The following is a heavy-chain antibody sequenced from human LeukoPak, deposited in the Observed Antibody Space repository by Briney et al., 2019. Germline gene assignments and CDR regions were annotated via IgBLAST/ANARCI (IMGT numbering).Heavy chain of an antibody. J-gene: IGHJ4*02. CDR1: GGSISSSSDY. V-gene: IGHV4-39*07. Sequence: SETLSLTCTVSGGSISSSSDYWGWIRQPPGKGLEWIGNIYYISESTYYNPPLKSRVTISVDTSKNQFSLKLSSVTAADTAVYFCARAPRAYCSTTGSCFQDYWGQGTLVTVSS. CDR3: ARAPRAYCSTTGSCFQDY. D-gene: IGHD2-2*01. CDR2: IYYISEST.